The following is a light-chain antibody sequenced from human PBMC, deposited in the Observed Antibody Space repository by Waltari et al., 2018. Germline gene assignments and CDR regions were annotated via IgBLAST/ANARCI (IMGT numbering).Light chain of an antibody. V-gene: IGKV6-21*01. CDR3: HQSSSLPGT. Sequence: EIVLTQSPDFQSVTPKEKVTITCRASQSIGSSLHWHQQKPDQSPKLFIKYASQSFSGVPSRFSGSGSGTDFTLTIKGREAEDAATYYCHQSSSLPGTFGQGTKVEIK. J-gene: IGKJ1*01. CDR2: YAS. CDR1: QSIGSS.